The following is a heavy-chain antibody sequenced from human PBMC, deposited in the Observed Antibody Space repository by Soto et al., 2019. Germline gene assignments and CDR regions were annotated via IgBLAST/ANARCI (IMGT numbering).Heavy chain of an antibody. CDR2: INAGNGKT. CDR3: ARDGAVAGNTNFDY. Sequence: ASVKVSCKASGYTFTNYAIHWVRQGPGQRLEWMGWINAGNGKTKYSQKFQGRVTITRDTSASTAYMELSSLRSEDTAVYYCARDGAVAGNTNFDYWGQGTLVTVSS. CDR1: GYTFTNYA. V-gene: IGHV1-3*01. D-gene: IGHD6-19*01. J-gene: IGHJ4*02.